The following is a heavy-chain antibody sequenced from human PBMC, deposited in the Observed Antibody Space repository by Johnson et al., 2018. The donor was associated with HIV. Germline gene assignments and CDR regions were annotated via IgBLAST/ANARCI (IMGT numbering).Heavy chain of an antibody. V-gene: IGHV3-66*01. CDR1: GFTISSKY. CDR2: IYIGGST. Sequence: EQLVESGGGLVQPGGSLRLSCAASGFTISSKYFNWVRQAPGKGLEWVSVIYIGGSTYYADSVKGRFTISRDNSKNTLYLQMNSLRVEDTAFYYCARGKGASVGLDAFDIWGQGTMVTVSS. D-gene: IGHD2-2*01. CDR3: ARGKGASVGLDAFDI. J-gene: IGHJ3*02.